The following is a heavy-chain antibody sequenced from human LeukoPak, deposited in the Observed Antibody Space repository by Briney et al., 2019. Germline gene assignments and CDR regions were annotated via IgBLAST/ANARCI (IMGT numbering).Heavy chain of an antibody. CDR2: ISSSGSST. CDR3: ARRPQGAYDI. J-gene: IGHJ3*02. CDR1: GFSFSNYA. V-gene: IGHV3-64*01. Sequence: GGSLRLSCVAAGFSFSNYAMHWVRQGPGKALEYVSAISSSGSSTFYAISVKGRFTISRDNSKNTLYLQMGSLRAEDMAVYYCARRPQGAYDIWGQGTMVTVSS.